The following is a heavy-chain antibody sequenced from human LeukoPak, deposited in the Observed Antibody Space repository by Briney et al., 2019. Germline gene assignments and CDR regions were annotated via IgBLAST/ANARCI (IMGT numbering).Heavy chain of an antibody. J-gene: IGHJ2*01. V-gene: IGHV1-18*01. CDR1: GYTFTSYG. CDR2: ISAYDGNT. Sequence: GASVTVSCKASGYTFTSYGISWVRQAPGQGLEWMGWISAYDGNTKYAQKVQGRVTMTTDTPTSTAYMELRSLRSDDTAVYYCARDNYGGNSGYFDLWGRGTLVTVSS. D-gene: IGHD4-23*01. CDR3: ARDNYGGNSGYFDL.